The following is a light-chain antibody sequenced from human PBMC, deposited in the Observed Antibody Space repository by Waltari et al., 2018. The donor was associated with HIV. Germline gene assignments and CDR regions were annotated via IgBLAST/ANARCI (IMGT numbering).Light chain of an antibody. Sequence: EIVLTQSPGTLSLSPGARATLSCRASQRVSSNYLAWYQQKPGQAPRILIYAASGRATGIPNRFSGSGSGTDFTLTISRLEPEDFAMYYCHQYGNSPWTFGLGTRVEIK. CDR3: HQYGNSPWT. CDR1: QRVSSNY. V-gene: IGKV3-20*01. J-gene: IGKJ1*01. CDR2: AAS.